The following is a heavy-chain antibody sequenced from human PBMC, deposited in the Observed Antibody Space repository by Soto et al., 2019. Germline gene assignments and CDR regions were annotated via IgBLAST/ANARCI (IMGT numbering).Heavy chain of an antibody. CDR3: AKDEDIVVVVAALFDY. CDR2: ISGSGGGT. CDR1: GFTFSSYA. V-gene: IGHV3-23*01. Sequence: EVQLLESGGGLVQPGGSLRLSCAASGFTFSSYAMSWVRQAPGKGREWVSAISGSGGGTYYADSVKGRFTISRDNSKNTLYLQMNSLRAEDTAVYYCAKDEDIVVVVAALFDYWGQGTLVTVSS. D-gene: IGHD2-15*01. J-gene: IGHJ4*02.